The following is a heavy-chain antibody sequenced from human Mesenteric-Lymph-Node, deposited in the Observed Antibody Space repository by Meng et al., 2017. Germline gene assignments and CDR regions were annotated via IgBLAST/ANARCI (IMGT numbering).Heavy chain of an antibody. CDR2: INAGNGNT. CDR3: ARFGELSPDAFDI. V-gene: IGHV1-3*01. Sequence: AAAMVSCKASGYTFASYAMHWGRHAPGQRREWRGWINAGNGNTKYSQKFQGRVTITRDTSASTAYMELSSLRSEDTAVYYCARFGELSPDAFDIWGQGTMVTVSS. D-gene: IGHD3-10*01. J-gene: IGHJ3*02. CDR1: GYTFASYA.